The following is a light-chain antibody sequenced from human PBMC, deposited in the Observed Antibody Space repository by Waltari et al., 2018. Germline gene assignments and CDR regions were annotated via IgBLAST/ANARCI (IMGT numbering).Light chain of an antibody. CDR3: QQYHSTPWT. CDR1: QSVLYSSNNRYY. V-gene: IGKV4-1*01. CDR2: WAS. J-gene: IGKJ1*01. Sequence: DIVMTQSPDSLAVSLGERATLNCKSSQSVLYSSNNRYYLAWYQQKPGQPPKLLIYWASTRESGVPDRFSGSGSGTDFTLTISSLQAEDVAVYYCQQYHSTPWTFGQGTKVEIK.